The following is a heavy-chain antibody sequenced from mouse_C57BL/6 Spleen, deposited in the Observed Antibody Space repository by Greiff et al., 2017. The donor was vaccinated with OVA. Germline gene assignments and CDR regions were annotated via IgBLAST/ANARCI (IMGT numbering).Heavy chain of an antibody. Sequence: QVQLQQSGAELVLPGASVKLSCKASGYTFTSYWMHWVRQGPGQALEWIGEIDPSDSYTNYNQKFKGKSTLTVDKTSSTAYMQLSSLTSEDSAVYYCARGGPRFAYWGQGTLVTVSA. CDR1: GYTFTSYW. CDR2: IDPSDSYT. J-gene: IGHJ3*01. CDR3: ARGGPRFAY. V-gene: IGHV1-69*01.